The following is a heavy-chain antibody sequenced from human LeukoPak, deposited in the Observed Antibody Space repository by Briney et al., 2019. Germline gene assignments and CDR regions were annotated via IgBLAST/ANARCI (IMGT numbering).Heavy chain of an antibody. Sequence: SVKVSCKTSGGTFSSSAITWVRQAPGQGLEWMGRIIPVLNITTYAQKFQGSVTITADESTSTGYMEVSSLRSEDTAVYYCAIFQGTYGDNENDYWGQGTLVTVSS. CDR1: GGTFSSSA. CDR2: IIPVLNIT. J-gene: IGHJ4*02. D-gene: IGHD4-17*01. CDR3: AIFQGTYGDNENDY. V-gene: IGHV1-69*04.